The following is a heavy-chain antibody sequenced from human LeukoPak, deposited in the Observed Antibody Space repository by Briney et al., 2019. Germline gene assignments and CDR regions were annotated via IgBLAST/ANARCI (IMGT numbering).Heavy chain of an antibody. CDR3: ARDDFWSYRYTDPINYGMDV. Sequence: ASVQVSCQASGYTFTRYGISWVRQAPGQGLEWMGWISAYKGNTNSAQKSQGRVTMTTDTSTSPASMELRSLRSDDTAVYYCARDDFWSYRYTDPINYGMDVWGQGTTVTVSS. D-gene: IGHD3-16*02. J-gene: IGHJ6*02. V-gene: IGHV1-18*01. CDR1: GYTFTRYG. CDR2: ISAYKGNT.